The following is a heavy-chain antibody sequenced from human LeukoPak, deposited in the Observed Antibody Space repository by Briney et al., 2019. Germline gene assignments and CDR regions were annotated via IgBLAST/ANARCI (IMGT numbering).Heavy chain of an antibody. CDR1: GFTFSNHW. J-gene: IGHJ4*02. CDR3: TEVDGY. CDR2: LSDDGIST. Sequence: PGGSLRLSCAASGFTFSNHWMHWVRQAPGKGLVWVSRLSDDGISTSYAGSVKGRFTISRDNARNMLFLQMNSLRVEDTAVYYCTEVDGYWGQGTLVTVSS. D-gene: IGHD2-15*01. V-gene: IGHV3-74*01.